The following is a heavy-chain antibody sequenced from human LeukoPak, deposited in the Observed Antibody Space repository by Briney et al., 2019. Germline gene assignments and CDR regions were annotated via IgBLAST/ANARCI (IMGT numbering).Heavy chain of an antibody. CDR3: VREGNELLSKNFDY. CDR2: INPHSGGT. Sequence: ASVKVSCKASGFTFSGYYIHWVRQAPGQGLEWMGYINPHSGGTNSPQKFQGRVTMTTDTSISAAYMELSSLISDDTAMYYCVREGNELLSKNFDYWGQGTLVTVSS. J-gene: IGHJ4*02. V-gene: IGHV1-2*02. D-gene: IGHD2-21*02. CDR1: GFTFSGYY.